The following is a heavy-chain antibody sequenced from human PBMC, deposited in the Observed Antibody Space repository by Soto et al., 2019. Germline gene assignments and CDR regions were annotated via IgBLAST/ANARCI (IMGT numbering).Heavy chain of an antibody. CDR3: ARCPRRYCSGGSCGRNFDY. D-gene: IGHD2-15*01. CDR1: GGSISSGGYY. J-gene: IGHJ4*02. CDR2: IYYSGST. Sequence: SETLSLTCTVSGGSISSGGYYWSWIRQHPGKGLEWIGYIYYSGSTYYNPSLKSRVTISVDTSKNQFSLELSSVTAADTAVYYCARCPRRYCSGGSCGRNFDYWGQGTLVTVSS. V-gene: IGHV4-31*03.